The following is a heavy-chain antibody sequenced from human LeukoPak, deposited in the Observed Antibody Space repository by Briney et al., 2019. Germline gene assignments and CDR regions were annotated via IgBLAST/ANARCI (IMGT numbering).Heavy chain of an antibody. D-gene: IGHD2-15*01. CDR3: ARRGLVVAAT. CDR1: GGSISSSSYY. CDR2: IYYGGST. V-gene: IGHV4-39*01. Sequence: SETLSLTCTVSGGSISSSSYYWGWIRQPPGKGLEWIGSIYYGGSTYYNPSLKSRVTISVDTSKNQFSLKLSSMTAADTAVYYCARRGLVVAATWGQGTLVTVSS. J-gene: IGHJ5*02.